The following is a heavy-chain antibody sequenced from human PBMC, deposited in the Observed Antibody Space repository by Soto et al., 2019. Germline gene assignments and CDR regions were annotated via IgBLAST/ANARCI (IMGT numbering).Heavy chain of an antibody. CDR3: AAAHIVVVNSGYFQH. CDR1: GGTFSSYA. CDR2: IIPNFGTA. V-gene: IGHV1-69*01. J-gene: IGHJ1*01. Sequence: QVQLVQSGAEVKKPGSSVKVSCKASGGTFSSYAISWVRQAPGQGLEWMRGIIPNFGTANYAQKFQGRVTITADESMSTAYMELSSLRSEDTAVYYCAAAHIVVVNSGYFQHWGQGTLVTVSS. D-gene: IGHD2-21*01.